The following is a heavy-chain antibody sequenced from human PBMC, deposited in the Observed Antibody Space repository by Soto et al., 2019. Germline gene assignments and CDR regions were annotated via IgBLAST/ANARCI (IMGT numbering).Heavy chain of an antibody. D-gene: IGHD4-17*01. CDR1: GFTFSSYS. Sequence: PGGSLRLSCAASGFTFSSYSMNWVRQAPGKGLEWVSSISSSSSYIYYADSVKGRFTISRDNAKNSLYLQMNSLRAEDTAVYYCARERDYGDHVTGNYFDYWGQGTLVTVSS. J-gene: IGHJ4*02. CDR3: ARERDYGDHVTGNYFDY. CDR2: ISSSSSYI. V-gene: IGHV3-21*01.